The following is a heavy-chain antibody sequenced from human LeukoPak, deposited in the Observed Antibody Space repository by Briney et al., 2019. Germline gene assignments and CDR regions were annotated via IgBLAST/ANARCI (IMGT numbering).Heavy chain of an antibody. CDR3: ARLSTEKAYCSSTSCYGALGPFDP. D-gene: IGHD2-2*01. V-gene: IGHV1-69*06. J-gene: IGHJ5*02. CDR2: IIPIFGTA. Sequence: ASVKVSCKASGGTFSSYAISWVRQAPGQGLEWMGGIIPIFGTANYAQKFQGRVTITADKSTSTAYMELSSLRSEDTAMYYCARLSTEKAYCSSTSCYGALGPFDPWGQGTLVTVSS. CDR1: GGTFSSYA.